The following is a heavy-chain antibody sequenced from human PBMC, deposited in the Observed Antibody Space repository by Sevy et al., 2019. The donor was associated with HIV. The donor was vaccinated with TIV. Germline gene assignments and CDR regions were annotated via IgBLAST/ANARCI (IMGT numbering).Heavy chain of an antibody. CDR3: VGIPQTGRFLIDY. J-gene: IGHJ4*02. D-gene: IGHD3-3*01. V-gene: IGHV3-33*01. CDR1: GFPFSSYA. Sequence: GGSLRLSCAASGFPFSSYAVHWVRQAPGKGLEWVAGIWYDGSNTNYADSVKGRFTISRDNSKNTLYLQMNSLRAEDTAMYYCVGIPQTGRFLIDYWGQGTLVTVSS. CDR2: IWYDGSNT.